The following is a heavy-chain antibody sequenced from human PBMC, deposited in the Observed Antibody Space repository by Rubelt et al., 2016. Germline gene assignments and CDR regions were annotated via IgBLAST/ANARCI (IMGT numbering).Heavy chain of an antibody. D-gene: IGHD3-10*01. CDR1: GGSISSYY. CDR3: AREKAMVRGVIGWFDP. Sequence: TCTVSGGSISSYYWSWIRQPPGKGLEWIGYIYYSGSTNYNPSLKSRVTISVDTSKNQFSLKLSSVTAAATAVYYCAREKAMVRGVIGWFDPWCQGTLVTVSS. V-gene: IGHV4-59*01. J-gene: IGHJ5*02. CDR2: IYYSGST.